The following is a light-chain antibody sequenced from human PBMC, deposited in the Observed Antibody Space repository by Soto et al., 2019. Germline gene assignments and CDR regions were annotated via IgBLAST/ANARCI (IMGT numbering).Light chain of an antibody. J-gene: IGKJ1*01. CDR1: QSISSTF. V-gene: IGKV3-20*01. CDR3: QQYDSSWT. CDR2: GAS. Sequence: EIVLTQSPGTLSLSPGEGATLSCRASQSISSTFLAWYQHKPGQAPRVLIYGASRRAAGIPDRFSGSGSGTDFTLTLSRLEPEDFTVYYCQQYDSSWTFGQGTKVEMK.